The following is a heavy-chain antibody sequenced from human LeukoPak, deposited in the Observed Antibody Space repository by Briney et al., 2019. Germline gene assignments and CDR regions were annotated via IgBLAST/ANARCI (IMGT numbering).Heavy chain of an antibody. J-gene: IGHJ4*02. Sequence: GGSLRLSCAASGFTFSSYAMSWVRQAPGKGLEWVSVIYSGGSTYYADSVKGRFTISRDNSKNTLYLQMSSLRAEDTAVYYCARVYSSGYDYDYWGQGTLVTVSS. CDR2: IYSGGST. V-gene: IGHV3-53*01. D-gene: IGHD5-12*01. CDR1: GFTFSSYA. CDR3: ARVYSSGYDYDY.